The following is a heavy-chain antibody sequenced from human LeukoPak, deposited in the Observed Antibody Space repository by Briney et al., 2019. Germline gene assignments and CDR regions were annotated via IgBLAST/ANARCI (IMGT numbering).Heavy chain of an antibody. J-gene: IGHJ4*02. Sequence: GSLRLSCAASGFTFSSYAMSWVRQAPGKGLEWGSGISDSDYSTYYADSVQGRFTISRDNSKDTLYLQMNSLRAEDTAVYYCAKKSTTVITFYFDYWGQGTLVTVSS. D-gene: IGHD4-11*01. CDR2: ISDSDYST. CDR1: GFTFSSYA. CDR3: AKKSTTVITFYFDY. V-gene: IGHV3-23*01.